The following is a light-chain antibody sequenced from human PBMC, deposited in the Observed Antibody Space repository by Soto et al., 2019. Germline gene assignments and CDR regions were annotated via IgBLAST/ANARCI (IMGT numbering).Light chain of an antibody. Sequence: EVVMTQSPDTMSVSPGERATLSCRASQSVSSDLAWYQQKPGQAPRLLIYGASTRATGLPARFSGSGSGTEFTLTISSLQSEDFAVYYCQQYNKWYTFGQGTKLEIK. CDR3: QQYNKWYT. J-gene: IGKJ2*01. CDR2: GAS. V-gene: IGKV3-15*01. CDR1: QSVSSD.